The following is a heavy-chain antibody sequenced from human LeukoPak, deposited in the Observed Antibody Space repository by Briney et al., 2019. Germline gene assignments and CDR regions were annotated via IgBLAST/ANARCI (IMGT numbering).Heavy chain of an antibody. CDR3: ARQINGSYDY. V-gene: IGHV4-39*01. CDR2: IYYTGST. D-gene: IGHD1-26*01. Sequence: SETLSLTCSVSGASISGGTYYWGWIRQPPGKGLEWIGSIYYTGSTYDNPSLKSRVTISVDTSKNQFSLKLSSVTAADTAVYYCARQINGSYDYWGQGTLVTVSS. CDR1: GASISGGTYY. J-gene: IGHJ4*02.